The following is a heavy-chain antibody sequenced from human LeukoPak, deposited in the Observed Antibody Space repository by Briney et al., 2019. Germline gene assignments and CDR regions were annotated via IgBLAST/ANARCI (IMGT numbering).Heavy chain of an antibody. CDR2: ISYSGST. CDR1: GGSISGYY. CDR3: ASGTYGTLFF. Sequence: PSETPSLTCTVSGGSISGYYWTWIRQPPGKGLEWIGYISYSGSTNYNPSLQSRVTMSVDSSKNQFSLQLSTVTAADTATYYCASGTYGTLFFWGQGTLVPVSS. V-gene: IGHV4-59*01. J-gene: IGHJ4*02. D-gene: IGHD1-14*01.